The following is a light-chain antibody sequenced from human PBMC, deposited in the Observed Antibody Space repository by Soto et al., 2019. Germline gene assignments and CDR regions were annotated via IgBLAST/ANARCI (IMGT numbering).Light chain of an antibody. V-gene: IGKV3-20*01. CDR3: QQYGSSRWT. CDR1: QSVSSSY. Sequence: EIELTQSPGTLSLSPGERATLSCRASQSVSSSYLAWYQQKPGQAPRLLIYGASCRATGIPDRFSGSGSGTDFTLTISRLEPEDFAVYYCQQYGSSRWTFGQGTKVEIK. J-gene: IGKJ1*01. CDR2: GAS.